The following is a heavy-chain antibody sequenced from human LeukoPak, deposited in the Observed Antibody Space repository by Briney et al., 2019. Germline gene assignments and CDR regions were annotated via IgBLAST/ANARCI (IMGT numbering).Heavy chain of an antibody. CDR3: ARLGEDLAVGVAGYWFDP. Sequence: GESLRISCRGSGYSFPTFWIGWVRQMPGKGPEWMGIIYPDDSNTRYSPSFQGQVTFSADKSINTAYLQWSSLKASDTAMYYCARLGEDLAVGVAGYWFDPWGQGTLVTVSS. CDR1: GYSFPTFW. V-gene: IGHV5-51*01. D-gene: IGHD2-15*01. J-gene: IGHJ5*02. CDR2: IYPDDSNT.